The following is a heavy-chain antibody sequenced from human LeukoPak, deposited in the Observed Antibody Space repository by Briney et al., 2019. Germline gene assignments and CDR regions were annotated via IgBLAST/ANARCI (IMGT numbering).Heavy chain of an antibody. CDR3: ARDHCTNGVCYTDYYYYGMDV. CDR1: GGTFSSYA. J-gene: IGHJ6*02. D-gene: IGHD2-8*01. CDR2: IIPIFGTA. V-gene: IGHV1-69*13. Sequence: ASVTVSCKASGGTFSSYAISWVRQAPGQGLEWMGGIIPIFGTANYAQKFQGRVTITADESTSTAYMGLSSLRSEDTAVYYCARDHCTNGVCYTDYYYYGMDVWGQGTTVTVSS.